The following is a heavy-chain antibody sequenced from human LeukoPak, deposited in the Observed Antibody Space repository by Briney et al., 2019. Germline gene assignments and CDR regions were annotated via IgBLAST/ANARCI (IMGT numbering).Heavy chain of an antibody. CDR2: INHSGST. Sequence: SETLSLTCAAYGGSFSGYYWSWIRQPPGKGLEWIGEINHSGSTNYNPSLKSRVTISVDTSKNQFSLKLSSVTAADTAVYYCARSLGWYPLSGFDYWGQGTLVTVSS. D-gene: IGHD6-19*01. J-gene: IGHJ4*02. CDR1: GGSFSGYY. V-gene: IGHV4-34*01. CDR3: ARSLGWYPLSGFDY.